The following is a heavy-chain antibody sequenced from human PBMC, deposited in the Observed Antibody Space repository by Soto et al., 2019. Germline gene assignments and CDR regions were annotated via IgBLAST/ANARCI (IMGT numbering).Heavy chain of an antibody. D-gene: IGHD5-18*01. J-gene: IGHJ6*02. CDR1: GGTFSSYA. V-gene: IGHV1-69*13. Sequence: GASVKVSCKASGGTFSSYAISWVRQAPGQGLEWMGGIIPIFGTANYAQKFQGRVTITADESTSTAYMELSSLRSEDTAVYYCARVTAMVSYYGMDLWGQGTTVTVSS. CDR2: IIPIFGTA. CDR3: ARVTAMVSYYGMDL.